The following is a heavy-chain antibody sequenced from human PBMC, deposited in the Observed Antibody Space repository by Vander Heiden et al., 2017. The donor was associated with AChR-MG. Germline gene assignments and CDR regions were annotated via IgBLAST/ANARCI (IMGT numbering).Heavy chain of an antibody. J-gene: IGHJ3*02. V-gene: IGHV3-48*02. D-gene: IGHD3-10*01. Sequence: EVQLVESGGGLVQPGGSLRLSCAVSGFTFSSYGMNWVRQAPGKGLEWVSYISSGSSTIYNADSAKGRFTISRDNAKNSLYLQMNSLRDEDTAVYYCARDRGDAFDIWGQGTMVTVSS. CDR2: ISSGSSTI. CDR3: ARDRGDAFDI. CDR1: GFTFSSYG.